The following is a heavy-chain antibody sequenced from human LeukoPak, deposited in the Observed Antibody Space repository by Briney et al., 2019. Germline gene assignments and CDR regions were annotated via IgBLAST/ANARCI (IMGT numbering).Heavy chain of an antibody. V-gene: IGHV1-46*01. CDR2: INPSGGST. CDR1: GYTFTGYY. J-gene: IGHJ3*02. Sequence: ASVKVSCKASGYTFTGYYMHWVRQAPGQGLEWMGIINPSGGSTSYAQKFQGRVTMTRDTSTSTVYMELSSLRSEDTAVYYCARVGGSGSLVDAFDIWGQGTMVTVSS. D-gene: IGHD3-10*01. CDR3: ARVGGSGSLVDAFDI.